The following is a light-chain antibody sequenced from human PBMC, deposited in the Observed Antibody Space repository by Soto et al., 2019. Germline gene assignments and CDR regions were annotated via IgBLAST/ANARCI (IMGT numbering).Light chain of an antibody. CDR1: SSDVGGYNY. J-gene: IGLJ1*01. Sequence: QSVLTQPPSASGSPGQSVTISCTGTSSDVGGYNYVSWYQQHPGKAPKLIIYEVTKRPSGLPDRFSGSKSGNTASLTVSGLQTEDEADYSCNSYAVSNKYAFGTGTKVTVL. CDR2: EVT. V-gene: IGLV2-8*01. CDR3: NSYAVSNKYA.